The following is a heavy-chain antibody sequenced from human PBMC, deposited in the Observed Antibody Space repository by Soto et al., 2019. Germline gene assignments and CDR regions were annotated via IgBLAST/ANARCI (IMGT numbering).Heavy chain of an antibody. D-gene: IGHD2-8*01. CDR1: GYSFTDYH. J-gene: IGHJ6*02. CDR2: INPKSGGT. V-gene: IGHV1-2*04. Sequence: QVQLVQSGAEVKKPGASVKVSCKASGYSFTDYHIHWVRQAPGQGLEWLGRINPKSGGTSTAQKFQGWVTMPTDTYISRASMELTRLTSDDTAIYYCARGYSTDCSNGVCSFFYNHDMDVWGQGTTVTVSS. CDR3: ARGYSTDCSNGVCSFFYNHDMDV.